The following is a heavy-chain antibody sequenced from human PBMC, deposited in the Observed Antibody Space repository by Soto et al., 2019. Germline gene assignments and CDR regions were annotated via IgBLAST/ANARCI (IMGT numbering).Heavy chain of an antibody. D-gene: IGHD5-12*01. V-gene: IGHV6-1*01. CDR1: GDSASSNTAS. CDR3: AKGDNLGPKTGYAFDP. J-gene: IGHJ5*02. Sequence: PSRTLSLTCALSGDSASSNTASWNWIRQSPSRGLEWLGRTYFRSTSYNDYAVSVKTRIIINPDTSNNQFSLQLNSVTPEDTAVYFCAKGDNLGPKTGYAFDPWGQGIMVTVSS. CDR2: TYFRSTSYN.